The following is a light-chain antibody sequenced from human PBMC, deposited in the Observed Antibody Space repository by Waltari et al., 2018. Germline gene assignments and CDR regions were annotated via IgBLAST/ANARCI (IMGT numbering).Light chain of an antibody. CDR1: VLAKRY. V-gene: IGLV3-27*01. J-gene: IGLJ3*02. CDR3: YSGGDNNLWV. CDR2: KAR. Sequence: SSDLPQPSSVSVSPGQTARITCSGDVLAKRYARWFQQTPGQAPVLVLDKARRRPSGIPGRFCGATSGTSGTWTVRGAQVEDEVDYYCYSGGDNNLWVFGGGAKRTVL.